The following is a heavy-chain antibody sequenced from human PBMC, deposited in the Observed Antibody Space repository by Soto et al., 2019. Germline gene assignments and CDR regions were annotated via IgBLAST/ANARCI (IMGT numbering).Heavy chain of an antibody. CDR1: GASIGRNYHY. CDR2: IDFGGSI. V-gene: IGHV4-39*01. D-gene: IGHD6-19*01. CDR3: ARPQTGYSGGSQFDP. Sequence: QLQLQESGPGLVRPSETLSLTCVVSGASIGRNYHYWGWIRQPPGKGLEWIGNIDFGGSIFYNPSLKSRVTISVDTSKNQLSLKVTSVTAEDTAVYYCARPQTGYSGGSQFDPWGQGTLVTVSS. J-gene: IGHJ5*02.